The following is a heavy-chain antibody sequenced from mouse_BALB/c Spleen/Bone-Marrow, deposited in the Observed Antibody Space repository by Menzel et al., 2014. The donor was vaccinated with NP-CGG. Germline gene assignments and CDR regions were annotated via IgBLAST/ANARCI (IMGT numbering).Heavy chain of an antibody. CDR1: GFTFSNYD. V-gene: IGHV5-9-3*01. J-gene: IGHJ3*01. CDR3: ATGDYGAWVAC. CDR2: ISSGGYYS. D-gene: IGHD2-4*01. Sequence: DVHLVESGGDLVKPGGSLKLSCAASGFTFSNYDMSWGRQTPEKRLEWVATISSGGYYSYYPDSVKGRFTISRDNAKNTLYLQMSSLRSEDTAMYYCATGDYGAWVACWGQGTLVTVSA.